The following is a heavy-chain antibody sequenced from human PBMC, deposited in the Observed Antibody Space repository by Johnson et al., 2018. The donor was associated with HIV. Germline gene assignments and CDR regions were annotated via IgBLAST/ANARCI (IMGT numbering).Heavy chain of an antibody. CDR3: LRCVGVYGYDECDAFDI. CDR1: GFTFDDHG. D-gene: IGHD5-18*01. V-gene: IGHV3-20*04. CDR2: INWNGGRT. Sequence: VQLVESWGGVVRPGGSLRLSCAASGFTFDDHGMSWVRQGSGKGLEWVSGINWNGGRTGYVDSVKGRFTISRDNAKKSLYLQMNSLRAEDPALYYCLRCVGVYGYDECDAFDIWGQGTMVTISS. J-gene: IGHJ3*02.